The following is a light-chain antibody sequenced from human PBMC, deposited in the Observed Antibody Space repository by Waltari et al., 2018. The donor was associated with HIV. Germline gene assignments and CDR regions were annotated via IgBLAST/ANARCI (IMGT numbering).Light chain of an antibody. CDR3: QRYGRSRT. J-gene: IGKJ1*01. CDR1: QSVSSSS. V-gene: IGKV3-20*01. Sequence: EIVLTQSPGTLSLSPGERATLSCRASQSVSSSSLAWYQQKAGQSPRLLIYSASTRANGIPDRFSGSGSGTDFSLTISRLEPEDFAVYYCQRYGRSRTFGQGTKVEIK. CDR2: SAS.